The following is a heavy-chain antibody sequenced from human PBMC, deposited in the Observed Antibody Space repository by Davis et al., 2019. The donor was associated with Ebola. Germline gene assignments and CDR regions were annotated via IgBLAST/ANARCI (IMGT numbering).Heavy chain of an antibody. J-gene: IGHJ6*02. CDR2: MNPNSGNT. CDR3: ARRDPSRDFWSGYYGVVEDYYYGMDV. D-gene: IGHD3-3*01. V-gene: IGHV1-8*01. Sequence: ASVKVSCKASGYTFTSYDINWVRQATGQGLEWMGWMNPNSGNTGYAQKFQGRVTMTTDTSTSTAYMELSSLRSDDTAVYYCARRDPSRDFWSGYYGVVEDYYYGMDVWGQGTTVTVSS. CDR1: GYTFTSYD.